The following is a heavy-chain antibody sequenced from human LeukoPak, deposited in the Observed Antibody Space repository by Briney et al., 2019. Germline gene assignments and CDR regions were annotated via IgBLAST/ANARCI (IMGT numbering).Heavy chain of an antibody. CDR1: GFTSDVYG. J-gene: IGHJ4*02. CDR2: IYWNGGST. V-gene: IGHV3-20*04. Sequence: PGGSLRLSCAAPGFTSDVYGMSWVRQTPGKGLEWVSGIYWNGGSTGYADSVKGRFTISRDNAKNSLYLQMNSLRAEDTALYYCATQRREDVLLWFGESYYFDYWGQGTLVTVSS. D-gene: IGHD3-10*01. CDR3: ATQRREDVLLWFGESYYFDY.